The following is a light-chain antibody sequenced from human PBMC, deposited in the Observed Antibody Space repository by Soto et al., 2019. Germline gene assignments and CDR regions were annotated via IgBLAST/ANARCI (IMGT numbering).Light chain of an antibody. CDR1: QSVSSSY. CDR2: GAS. CDR3: QQYGSSPPT. J-gene: IGKJ2*01. V-gene: IGKV3-20*01. Sequence: EIVLTQSPGTLSLSPGERATLSCRASQSVSSSYLAWYQQKTGQAPRLLIYGASSRATGIPDRFSGSGSGTDFTLTISTLEPEDFAVYYCQQYGSSPPTFGQGTKLEIK.